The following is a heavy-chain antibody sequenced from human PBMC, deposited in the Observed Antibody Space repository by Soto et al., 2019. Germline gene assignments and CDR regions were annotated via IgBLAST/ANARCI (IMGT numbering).Heavy chain of an antibody. Sequence: SETLSLTCTVSGASIGSSYWTWIRQPPGKGLEWIGYIFYSGSTNYSPSLNGRVSISVDTSRNLFSLNLTSVTAADTAVYYCARVSSVTKLAYWGHGALVTVSS. CDR1: GASIGSSY. J-gene: IGHJ4*01. CDR3: ARVSSVTKLAY. V-gene: IGHV4-59*01. D-gene: IGHD4-17*01. CDR2: IFYSGST.